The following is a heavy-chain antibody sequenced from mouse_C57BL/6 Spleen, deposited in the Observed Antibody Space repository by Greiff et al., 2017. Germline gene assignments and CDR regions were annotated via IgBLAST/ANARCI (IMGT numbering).Heavy chain of an antibody. Sequence: VQLQQPGAELVKPGASVKLSCKASGYTFTSYWMQWVKQRPGQGLEWIGEFDPSDSYTNYNQKFKGKATLTVDTSSNTASLQLSRLTSEDSAVYYGARWVITTVGSWYFDVWGTGTTVTVSS. D-gene: IGHD1-1*01. J-gene: IGHJ1*03. V-gene: IGHV1-50*01. CDR3: ARWVITTVGSWYFDV. CDR2: FDPSDSYT. CDR1: GYTFTSYW.